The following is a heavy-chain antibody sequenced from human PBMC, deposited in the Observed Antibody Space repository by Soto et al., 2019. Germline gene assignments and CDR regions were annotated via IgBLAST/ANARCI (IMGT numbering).Heavy chain of an antibody. CDR1: GGSVSSGSYY. D-gene: IGHD6-13*01. V-gene: IGHV4-61*01. J-gene: IGHJ5*02. Sequence: SETLSLTCTVSGGSVSSGSYYWSWIRQPPGKGLEWIGYIYYSGSTNYNPSLKSRVTISVDTSKNQFSLKLSSVTAADTAVYYCARVGGYSSSFSWFDPWGQGTLVTVSS. CDR3: ARVGGYSSSFSWFDP. CDR2: IYYSGST.